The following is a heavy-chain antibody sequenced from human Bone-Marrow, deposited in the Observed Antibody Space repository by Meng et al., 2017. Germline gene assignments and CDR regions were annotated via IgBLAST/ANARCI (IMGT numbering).Heavy chain of an antibody. D-gene: IGHD5-12*01. Sequence: GSLSLSCAVYGGSFSGYYWTWIRQPPGKGLEWIGEINRSGSTNCNPSLKSRVTISVDTSKNQFSLKLSSVTAADTAVYYCGGNGYSGYDDGLDYWGQGTLVTVSS. CDR3: GGNGYSGYDDGLDY. CDR1: GGSFSGYY. J-gene: IGHJ4*02. CDR2: INRSGST. V-gene: IGHV4-34*01.